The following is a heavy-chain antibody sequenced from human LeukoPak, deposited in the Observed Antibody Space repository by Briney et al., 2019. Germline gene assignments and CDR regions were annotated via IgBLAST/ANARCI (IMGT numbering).Heavy chain of an antibody. Sequence: GALRLSCAASGFTFSSYAMHWVRQAPGKGLEYVSAISSNGGSTYYANSVKGRFTISRDNSKNTLYLQMGSLRAEDMAVYCCARDRRGVGATFDYWGQGTLVTVSS. V-gene: IGHV3-64*01. CDR1: GFTFSSYA. D-gene: IGHD1-26*01. J-gene: IGHJ4*02. CDR2: ISSNGGST. CDR3: ARDRRGVGATFDY.